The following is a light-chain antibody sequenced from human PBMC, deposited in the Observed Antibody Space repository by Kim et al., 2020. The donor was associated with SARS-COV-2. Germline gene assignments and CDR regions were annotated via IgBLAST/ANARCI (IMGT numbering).Light chain of an antibody. V-gene: IGLV2-14*01. CDR1: SSDVGAYKY. J-gene: IGLJ1*01. CDR2: DVS. CDR3: SSYTSSSTFV. Sequence: QSALTQAASVSGSPGQSITISCTGTSSDVGAYKYVSWYQQHPGKAPKLMIYDVSKRPSGVSSRFSGSKSGNTASLTISGLQAEDQADYYCSSYTSSSTFVFGTGTKVTVL.